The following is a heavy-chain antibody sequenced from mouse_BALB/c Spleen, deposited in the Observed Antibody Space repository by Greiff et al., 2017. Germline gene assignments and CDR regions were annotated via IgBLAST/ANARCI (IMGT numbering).Heavy chain of an antibody. CDR2: ISSGGSYT. CDR1: GFTFSSYT. D-gene: IGHD2-12*01. J-gene: IGHJ2*01. CDR3: TRDYDGGFDY. Sequence: EVMLMESGGGLVKPGGSLKLSCAASGFTFSSYTMSWVRQTPEKRLEWVATISSGGSYTYYPDSVKGRFTISRDNAKNTLYLQMSSLKSEDTAMYYCTRDYDGGFDYWGQGTTLTVSS. V-gene: IGHV5-6-4*01.